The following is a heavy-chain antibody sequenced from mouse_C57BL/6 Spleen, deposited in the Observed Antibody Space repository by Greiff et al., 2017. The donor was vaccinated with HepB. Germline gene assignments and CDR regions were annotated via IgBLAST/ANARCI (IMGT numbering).Heavy chain of an antibody. V-gene: IGHV1-82*01. D-gene: IGHD5-1*01. CDR3: ARWSTPYAMDY. CDR1: GYAFSSSW. CDR2: IYPGDGDT. Sequence: QVQLKESGPELVKPGASVKISCKASGYAFSSSWMNWVKQRPGKGLEWIGRIYPGDGDTNYNGKFKGKATLTADKSSSTAYMQLSSLTSEDSAVYFCARWSTPYAMDYWGQGTSVTVSS. J-gene: IGHJ4*01.